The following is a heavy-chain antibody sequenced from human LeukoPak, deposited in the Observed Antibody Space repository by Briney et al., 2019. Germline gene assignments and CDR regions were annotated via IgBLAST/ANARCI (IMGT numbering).Heavy chain of an antibody. J-gene: IGHJ4*02. V-gene: IGHV3-23*01. Sequence: GGSLRLSCAASGFTFSSYAMSWVRQAPGKGLEGVSAISGIGCSTYYADAVKGRFTISRDNAKNTLYLQMNSLRAEDTAVYYCAKDLELRYFDWLFSGGDFDYWGQGTLVTVSS. D-gene: IGHD3-9*01. CDR2: ISGIGCST. CDR3: AKDLELRYFDWLFSGGDFDY. CDR1: GFTFSSYA.